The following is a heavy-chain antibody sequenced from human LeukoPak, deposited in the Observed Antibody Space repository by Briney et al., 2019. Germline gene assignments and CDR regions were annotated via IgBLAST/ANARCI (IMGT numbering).Heavy chain of an antibody. Sequence: PGGSLRLSCAASGFPFSSYWMSWVRQAPGKGLEWVANIKQDGSEKYYVDSVKGRFTISRDNAKNSLYLQMNSLRAEDTAVYYCASAIWFGELLDDYWGQGTLVTVSS. CDR2: IKQDGSEK. CDR1: GFPFSSYW. J-gene: IGHJ4*02. V-gene: IGHV3-7*01. CDR3: ASAIWFGELLDDY. D-gene: IGHD3-10*01.